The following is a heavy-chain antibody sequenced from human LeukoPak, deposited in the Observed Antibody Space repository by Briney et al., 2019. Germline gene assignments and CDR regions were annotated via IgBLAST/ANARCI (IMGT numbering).Heavy chain of an antibody. CDR2: ISGSGVST. J-gene: IGHJ3*02. D-gene: IGHD2/OR15-2a*01. CDR3: AKVRGRGKYFDAFDI. Sequence: GGSLRLSCAASGFTFSSYAMSGVRQAPGKGLEWVSSISGSGVSTYYADSVKGRFTISRDNSKNTLYLQMNSLRAEDTAVYYCAKVRGRGKYFDAFDIWGQGTMLTVSS. V-gene: IGHV3-23*01. CDR1: GFTFSSYA.